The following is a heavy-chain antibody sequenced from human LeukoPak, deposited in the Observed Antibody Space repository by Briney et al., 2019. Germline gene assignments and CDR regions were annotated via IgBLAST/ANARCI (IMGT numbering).Heavy chain of an antibody. D-gene: IGHD3-16*01. CDR2: INRSGST. J-gene: IGHJ5*02. Sequence: SETLSLTCAVYGGSFSGYYWSWIRQPPGKGLEWIGEINRSGSTNYNPSLKSRVTISVDTSKNQFSLKLSSVTAADTAVYYCARGGLKAEKPVYNWFDPWGQGTLVTVSS. V-gene: IGHV4-34*01. CDR1: GGSFSGYY. CDR3: ARGGLKAEKPVYNWFDP.